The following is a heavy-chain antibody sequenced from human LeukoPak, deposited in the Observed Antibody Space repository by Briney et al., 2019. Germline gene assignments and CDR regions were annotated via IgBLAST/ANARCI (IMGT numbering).Heavy chain of an antibody. CDR2: ISSSSSYI. CDR3: AGDTPGYYDFWSGYSLDWFDP. D-gene: IGHD3-3*01. J-gene: IGHJ5*02. Sequence: GGSLRLSCAASGFTFSSYSMNWVRQAPGKGLEWVSSISSSSSYIYYADSVKGRFTISRDNAKNSLYLQMNSLRAEDTAVYYCAGDTPGYYDFWSGYSLDWFDPWGQGTLVTVSS. V-gene: IGHV3-21*01. CDR1: GFTFSSYS.